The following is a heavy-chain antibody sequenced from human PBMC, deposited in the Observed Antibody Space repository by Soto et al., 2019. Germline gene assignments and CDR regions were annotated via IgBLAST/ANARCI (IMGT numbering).Heavy chain of an antibody. CDR3: ARVVVVAATAGNWFDP. V-gene: IGHV5-51*01. Sequence: PGESLKISCKGSGYSFTSYWIGWVRQMPGKGLEWMGIIYPGDSDTRYSPSFQGQVTISADKSISTAYLQWSSLKASDTAMYYCARVVVVAATAGNWFDPWGQGTLVTVSS. J-gene: IGHJ5*02. D-gene: IGHD2-15*01. CDR1: GYSFTSYW. CDR2: IYPGDSDT.